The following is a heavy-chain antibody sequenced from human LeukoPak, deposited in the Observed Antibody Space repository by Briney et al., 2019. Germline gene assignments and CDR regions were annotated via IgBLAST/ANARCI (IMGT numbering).Heavy chain of an antibody. Sequence: GASVKVSCKVSGYTLTELSMHWVRQAPGRGLEWMGGFDPEDGETIYAQKFQGRVTMTEDTSTDTAYMELSSLRSEDTAVYYCATGGYCSGGSCYYLDYWGQGTLVTVPS. CDR2: FDPEDGET. D-gene: IGHD2-15*01. CDR1: GYTLTELS. V-gene: IGHV1-24*01. CDR3: ATGGYCSGGSCYYLDY. J-gene: IGHJ4*02.